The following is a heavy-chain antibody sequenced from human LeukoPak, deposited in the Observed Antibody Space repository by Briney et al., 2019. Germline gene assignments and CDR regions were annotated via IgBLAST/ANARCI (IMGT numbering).Heavy chain of an antibody. J-gene: IGHJ4*02. Sequence: PGGSLRLSCAVSGFTFSSYAMSWVRQAPGKGLEWVSGISGNGFSTYYADSVKGRFAISKDNSKNTLYLQMSSLRAEDTAVYYCAKLPYCSSTSCIDYWGQGTLVTVSS. CDR2: ISGNGFST. V-gene: IGHV3-23*01. D-gene: IGHD2-2*01. CDR1: GFTFSSYA. CDR3: AKLPYCSSTSCIDY.